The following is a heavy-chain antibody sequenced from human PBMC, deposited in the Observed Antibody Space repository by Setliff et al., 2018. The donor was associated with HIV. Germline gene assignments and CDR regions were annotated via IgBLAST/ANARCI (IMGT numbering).Heavy chain of an antibody. D-gene: IGHD3-10*01. J-gene: IGHJ3*01. CDR3: ARAGNFGDWDGFDV. Sequence: SETLSLTCAVYGGSFSGYFCIWVRQPPGEGLEWIGEISHSGGTNHNPSLKSRITISVDTSKKQVSLKLTSVTAADTAIYYCARAGNFGDWDGFDVWGQGTMVTVSS. V-gene: IGHV4-34*01. CDR1: GGSFSGYF. CDR2: ISHSGGT.